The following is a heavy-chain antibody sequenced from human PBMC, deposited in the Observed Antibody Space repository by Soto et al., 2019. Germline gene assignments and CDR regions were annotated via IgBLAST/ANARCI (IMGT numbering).Heavy chain of an antibody. CDR2: IYSGGST. CDR1: GFTVSSNY. CDR3: ARVSYYDSSGYYY. D-gene: IGHD3-22*01. Sequence: PGGSLRLSCAASGFTVSSNYMSWVRQAPGKGLEWVSVIYSGGSTYYADSVKGRFTISRDNSKNTLYLQMNSLRAEDTAVYYCARVSYYDSSGYYYWGQGTLVTVSS. J-gene: IGHJ4*02. V-gene: IGHV3-53*01.